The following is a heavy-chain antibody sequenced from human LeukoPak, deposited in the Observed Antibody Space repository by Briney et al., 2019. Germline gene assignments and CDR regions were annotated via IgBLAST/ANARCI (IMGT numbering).Heavy chain of an antibody. CDR1: GFTFSSYS. V-gene: IGHV3-48*01. Sequence: GGSLRLSCAASGFTFSSYSMSWVRQAPGKGLEWVSYISSSSSTIYYADSVKGRFTISRDNAKNSLYLQMNSLRAEGTAVYYCARRGDYAGGLGYYGMDVWGQGTTVTVSS. J-gene: IGHJ6*02. CDR2: ISSSSSTI. D-gene: IGHD4-17*01. CDR3: ARRGDYAGGLGYYGMDV.